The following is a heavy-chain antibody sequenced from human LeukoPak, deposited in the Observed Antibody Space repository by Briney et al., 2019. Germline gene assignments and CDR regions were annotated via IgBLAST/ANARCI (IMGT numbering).Heavy chain of an antibody. CDR3: ARDPSEDYDFWSGLDV. V-gene: IGHV1-18*01. Sequence: GASVKVSCKASGYTFTSYGISWVRQAPGQGLEWMGWISAYNGNTNYAQKLQGRVTMTTDTSTSTAYMELRSLRSDDTAVYYCARDPSEDYDFWSGLDVWGKGTTVTVSS. CDR2: ISAYNGNT. J-gene: IGHJ6*04. CDR1: GYTFTSYG. D-gene: IGHD3-3*01.